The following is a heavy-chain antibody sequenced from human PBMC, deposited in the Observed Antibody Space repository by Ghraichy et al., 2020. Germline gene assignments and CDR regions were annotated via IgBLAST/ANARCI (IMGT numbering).Heavy chain of an antibody. CDR2: ISSSSYI. V-gene: IGHV3-21*01. J-gene: IGHJ4*02. D-gene: IGHD6-19*01. CDR3: ARAILISPKEETAVAGGY. Sequence: GSLRLSCAASGFTFSSYSMNWVRQAPGKGLEWVSSISSSSYIYYADSVKGRFTISRDNAKNSLYLQMNSLRAEDTAVYYCARAILISPKEETAVAGGYWGQGTLVTVSS. CDR1: GFTFSSYS.